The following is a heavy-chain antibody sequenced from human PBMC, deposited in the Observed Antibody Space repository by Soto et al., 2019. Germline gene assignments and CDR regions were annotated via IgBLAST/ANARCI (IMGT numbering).Heavy chain of an antibody. V-gene: IGHV1-2*02. CDR3: ARDGYYYDSSGYYYVFDYFDY. D-gene: IGHD3-22*01. Sequence: ASVKVSCKASGYTFTGYYMHWVRQAPGQGLEWMGWINPNSGGTNYAQKFQGRVTMTRDTSISTAHMELSRLRSDDTAVYYCARDGYYYDSSGYYYVFDYFDYWGQGTLVTVSS. J-gene: IGHJ4*02. CDR2: INPNSGGT. CDR1: GYTFTGYY.